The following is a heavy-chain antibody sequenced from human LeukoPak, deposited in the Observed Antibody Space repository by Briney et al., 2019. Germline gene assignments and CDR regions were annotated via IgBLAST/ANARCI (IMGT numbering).Heavy chain of an antibody. J-gene: IGHJ3*02. Sequence: PSETLSLTCTVSGGSISSYYWSWIRQPPGKGLEWIGYIYYSGSTNYNPSLKSRVTISVDTSNNQFSLKLSSVTAADTAVYYCARHKENMIVVVNYAFDIWGQGTMVTVSS. V-gene: IGHV4-59*08. D-gene: IGHD3-22*01. CDR1: GGSISSYY. CDR2: IYYSGST. CDR3: ARHKENMIVVVNYAFDI.